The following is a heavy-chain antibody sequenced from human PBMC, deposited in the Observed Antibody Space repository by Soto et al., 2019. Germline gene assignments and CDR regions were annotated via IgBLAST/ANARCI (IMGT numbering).Heavy chain of an antibody. Sequence: QVQLVESGGGVVQPGRSLRLSCAASGFTFSSYGMHWVRQAPGKGLEWEAVISYDGSNKYYADSVKGRFTISRDNSKNTLYLQRTSLRAEDTAVYYCTKEKAVAGTLASWYFDLWGRGTLVTVSS. J-gene: IGHJ2*01. CDR1: GFTFSSYG. D-gene: IGHD6-19*01. CDR3: TKEKAVAGTLASWYFDL. CDR2: ISYDGSNK. V-gene: IGHV3-30*18.